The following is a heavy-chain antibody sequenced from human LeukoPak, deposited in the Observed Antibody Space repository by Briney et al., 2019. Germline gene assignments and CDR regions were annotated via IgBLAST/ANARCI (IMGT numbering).Heavy chain of an antibody. CDR2: IKQDGSER. Sequence: GGSLRLSCAASGFTFSSYSMNWVRQAPGKGLEWVANIKQDGSERYHAASVKARFTISRDNAKNSLFLQMNSLRAEDTAVYYCVKNWDYWGQGTLVTVSS. J-gene: IGHJ4*02. D-gene: IGHD2/OR15-2a*01. V-gene: IGHV3-7*01. CDR3: VKNWDY. CDR1: GFTFSSYS.